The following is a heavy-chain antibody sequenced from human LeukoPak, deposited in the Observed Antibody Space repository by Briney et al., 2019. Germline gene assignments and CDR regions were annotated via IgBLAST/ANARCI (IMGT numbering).Heavy chain of an antibody. CDR2: ISGSGGST. CDR3: AKDFIRESNWFDP. V-gene: IGHV3-23*01. D-gene: IGHD3-10*01. J-gene: IGHJ5*02. CDR1: GFTFSSYA. Sequence: GGSLRLSCAASGFTFSSYAMSWVRQAPGKGLEWVSAISGSGGSTYCADSVKGRFTISRDNSKNALYLQMNSLRAEDTAVYYCAKDFIRESNWFDPWGQGTLVTVSS.